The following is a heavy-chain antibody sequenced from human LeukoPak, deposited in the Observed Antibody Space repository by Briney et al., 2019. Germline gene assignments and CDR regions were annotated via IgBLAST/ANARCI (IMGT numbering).Heavy chain of an antibody. CDR3: ARNGESDAFDI. J-gene: IGHJ3*02. CDR1: GGAMSSSY. D-gene: IGHD4-17*01. CDR2: IYYSGST. Sequence: SETLSLTCVVSGGAMSSSYWSWIRQPPGKGLEWIGYIYYSGSTNYNPSLKSRVTISVDTSKNQFSLKLSSVTAADTAVYYCARNGESDAFDIWGQGTMVTVSS. V-gene: IGHV4-59*01.